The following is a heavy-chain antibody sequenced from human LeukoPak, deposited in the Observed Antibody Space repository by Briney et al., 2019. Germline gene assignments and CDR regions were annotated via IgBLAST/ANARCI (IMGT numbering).Heavy chain of an antibody. CDR3: AKVPYSDYGSGRPPFMDV. Sequence: PGGSLRLSCAASGFTFDDYGMSWVRQAPGKGLEWVSTISDSGSSTYYADSVKGRFTISRDNSKNTLYLQMNSLRVEDTAIHYCAKVPYSDYGSGRPPFMDVWGQGTTVAVSS. V-gene: IGHV3-23*01. CDR2: ISDSGSST. CDR1: GFTFDDYG. J-gene: IGHJ6*02. D-gene: IGHD3-10*01.